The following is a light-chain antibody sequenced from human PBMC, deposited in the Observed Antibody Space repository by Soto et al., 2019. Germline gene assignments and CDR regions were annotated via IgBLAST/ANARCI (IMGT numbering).Light chain of an antibody. CDR2: DVT. CDR1: RSDVGGYNY. V-gene: IGLV2-11*01. Sequence: QSVVTQPRSVSGSPGQSLTISCTGKRSDVGGYNYVSWYQQHPGKVPKLMIYDVTKRPSGVPDRFSGSKSGNTASLTISGLQAEDEADYYCCSHAGSYTYVFGTGTKVTVL. CDR3: CSHAGSYTYV. J-gene: IGLJ1*01.